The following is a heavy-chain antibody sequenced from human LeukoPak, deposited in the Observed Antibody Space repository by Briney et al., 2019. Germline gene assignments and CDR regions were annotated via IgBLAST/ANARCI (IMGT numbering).Heavy chain of an antibody. CDR2: INPNSGGT. V-gene: IGHV1-2*02. Sequence: ASVKVSCKASGGTFSSYAISWVRQAPGQGLEWMGWINPNSGGTNYAQKFQGRVTMTKDTSISTAYMELSRLRSDDTAVYYCARSLDLDVWGQGTTVTVSS. J-gene: IGHJ6*02. CDR1: GGTFSSYA. CDR3: ARSLDLDV.